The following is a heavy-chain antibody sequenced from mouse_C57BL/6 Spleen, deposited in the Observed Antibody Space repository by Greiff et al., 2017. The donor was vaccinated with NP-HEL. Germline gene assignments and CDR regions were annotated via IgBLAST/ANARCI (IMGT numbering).Heavy chain of an antibody. V-gene: IGHV1-26*01. D-gene: IGHD1-1*01. CDR2: INPNNGGT. CDR1: GYTFTDYY. Sequence: EVQLQQSGPELVKPGASVKISCKASGYTFTDYYMNWVKQSHGKSLEWIGDINPNNGGTSYNQKFKGKATLTVDKSSSTAYMELRSLTSEDSAVYYCASIGPVVATYYFDYWGQGTTLTVSS. J-gene: IGHJ2*01. CDR3: ASIGPVVATYYFDY.